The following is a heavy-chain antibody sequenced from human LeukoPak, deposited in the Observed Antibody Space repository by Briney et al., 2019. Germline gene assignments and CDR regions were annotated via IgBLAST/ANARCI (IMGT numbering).Heavy chain of an antibody. CDR3: ARDHCSGGSCYPPNWFDP. CDR2: ISAYNGNT. V-gene: IGHV1-18*04. Sequence: ASVKVSCKASGYTFTSYGISWVRQAPGQGLEWMGWISAYNGNTNYAQKLQGRVTMTTDTSTSTAYMELRSLRSDDTAVYYCARDHCSGGSCYPPNWFDPWGQGTLVTASS. CDR1: GYTFTSYG. J-gene: IGHJ5*02. D-gene: IGHD2-15*01.